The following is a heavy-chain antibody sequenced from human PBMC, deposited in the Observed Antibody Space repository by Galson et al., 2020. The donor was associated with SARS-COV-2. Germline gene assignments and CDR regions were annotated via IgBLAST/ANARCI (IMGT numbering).Heavy chain of an antibody. J-gene: IGHJ6*02. D-gene: IGHD5-18*01. Sequence: GEMEASETLYITCAVYGGSFSGYYWSWIRQPPGKGLEWIGEINHSGSTNYNPSLKSRVTISVDTSKNQFSLKLSSVTAADTAVYYCARGLQGVDTAMVTYYYYYGMDVWGQGTTVTVSS. V-gene: IGHV4-34*01. CDR2: INHSGST. CDR1: GGSFSGYY. CDR3: ARGLQGVDTAMVTYYYYYGMDV.